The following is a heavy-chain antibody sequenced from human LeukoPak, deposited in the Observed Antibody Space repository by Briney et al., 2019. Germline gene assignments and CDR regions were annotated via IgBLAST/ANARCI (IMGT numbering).Heavy chain of an antibody. CDR1: GFTFSTYW. Sequence: PGGSLRLSCAASGFTFSTYWMHWVRQAPGEGLNWVSSITVSGTYTYYPDSVKGRFTISRDSAKNSLYLPMNRLRADDTDVYYCATSDSSGYYFSYYWGQGTLVTVSS. V-gene: IGHV3-21*01. D-gene: IGHD3-22*01. J-gene: IGHJ4*02. CDR3: ATSDSSGYYFSYY. CDR2: ITVSGTYT.